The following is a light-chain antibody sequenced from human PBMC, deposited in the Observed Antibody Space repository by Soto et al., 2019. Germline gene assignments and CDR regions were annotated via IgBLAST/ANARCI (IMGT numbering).Light chain of an antibody. CDR1: QSVSSN. Sequence: EMVMTQSPDTLSVSPGERATLSCRASQSVSSNLAWYQQKPGQAPRLLIYGASTRATGIPARFSGSGAGTEFTLTISSLQSEDFAVYYCQQYNSWPPLTFGGGTKVEIK. CDR3: QQYNSWPPLT. V-gene: IGKV3D-15*01. CDR2: GAS. J-gene: IGKJ4*01.